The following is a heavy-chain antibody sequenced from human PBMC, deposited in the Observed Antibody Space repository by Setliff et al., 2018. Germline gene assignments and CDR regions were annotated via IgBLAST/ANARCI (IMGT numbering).Heavy chain of an antibody. CDR3: ARDRPTVVIAAAKASFDH. Sequence: ASVKVSCKTSGYSVASYGVSWVRQAPGQGLEWMGWISGYNGDTNYAPEFQGRVTMTTDTSTSTGYMELRRLRSDDTAVYYCARDRPTVVIAAAKASFDHWGQGTLVTVSS. V-gene: IGHV1-18*01. D-gene: IGHD2-2*01. CDR1: GYSVASYG. CDR2: ISGYNGDT. J-gene: IGHJ5*02.